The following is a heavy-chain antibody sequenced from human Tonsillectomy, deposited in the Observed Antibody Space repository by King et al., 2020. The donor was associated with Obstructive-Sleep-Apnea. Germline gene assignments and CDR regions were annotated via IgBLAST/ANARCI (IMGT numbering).Heavy chain of an antibody. Sequence: VQLVESGGGLVKPGGSLRLSCAASGFTFSSYSMNWVRQAPGKGLEWVSSISSSSSYIYYADSVKGRFTISRDNAKNSLYLQMNSLRAEDTAVYYCARDAYYDILTGYYPYYYYGMDVWGQGTTVTVSS. CDR3: ARDAYYDILTGYYPYYYYGMDV. CDR1: GFTFSSYS. CDR2: ISSSSSYI. D-gene: IGHD3-9*01. J-gene: IGHJ6*02. V-gene: IGHV3-21*01.